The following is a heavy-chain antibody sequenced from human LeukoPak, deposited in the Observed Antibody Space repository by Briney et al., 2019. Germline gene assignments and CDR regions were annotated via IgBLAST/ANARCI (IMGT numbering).Heavy chain of an antibody. V-gene: IGHV4-30-2*03. Sequence: NSSETLSLTCTVSGGSISSGGYYWSWIRQPPGKGLEWIGYIYHSGSTYYNPSLKSRVTISVDTSKNQFSLKLSSVTAADTAVYYCARQGSSRRPFDYWGQGTLVTVSS. D-gene: IGHD1-26*01. CDR3: ARQGSSRRPFDY. CDR2: IYHSGST. J-gene: IGHJ4*02. CDR1: GGSISSGGYY.